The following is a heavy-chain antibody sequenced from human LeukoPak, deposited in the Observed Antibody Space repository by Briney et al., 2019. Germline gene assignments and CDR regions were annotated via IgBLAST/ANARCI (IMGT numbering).Heavy chain of an antibody. V-gene: IGHV3-21*01. CDR2: ISSSSSYI. Sequence: GGSLRLSCAASGFTFSSYSMNWVRQAPGKGLEWVSSISSSSSYIYYADSVKGRFTISRDNAKNSLYLQMNSLRAEDTAVYYCARDHFGDAGDYWGQGTLVTVSS. J-gene: IGHJ4*02. CDR1: GFTFSSYS. D-gene: IGHD3-10*01. CDR3: ARDHFGDAGDY.